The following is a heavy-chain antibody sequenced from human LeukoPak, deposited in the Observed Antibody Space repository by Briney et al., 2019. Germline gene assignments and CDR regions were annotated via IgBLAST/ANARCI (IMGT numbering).Heavy chain of an antibody. J-gene: IGHJ4*02. CDR1: GASISTYY. D-gene: IGHD2-8*01. Sequence: SETLSLTCSVSGASISTYYWSWIRQPAGKGLEWIGRIYTSGSSGSTNYNPSLKSRVTMSVDTSKNQFSLKLSSVTAADTAVHYCARGNGYFDYWGQGTLVTVSS. CDR3: ARGNGYFDY. CDR2: IYTSGSSGST. V-gene: IGHV4-4*07.